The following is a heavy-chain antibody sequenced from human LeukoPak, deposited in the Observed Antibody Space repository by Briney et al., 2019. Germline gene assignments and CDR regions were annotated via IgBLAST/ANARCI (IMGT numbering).Heavy chain of an antibody. CDR1: GYTFTGYY. D-gene: IGHD2-2*01. CDR2: INPNSGGT. CDR3: ARPYCSSTSCPWGTLDAFDI. V-gene: IGHV1-2*02. Sequence: ASVKVSCKASGYTFTGYYMHWVRQAPGQGLEWMGWINPNSGGTNYAQKFQGRVTMTRDTSISTAYMELSRLRSDDTAVYYCARPYCSSTSCPWGTLDAFDIWGQGTMVTVSS. J-gene: IGHJ3*02.